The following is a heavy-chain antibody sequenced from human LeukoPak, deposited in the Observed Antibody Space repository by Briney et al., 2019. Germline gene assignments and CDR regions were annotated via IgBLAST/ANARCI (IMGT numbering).Heavy chain of an antibody. J-gene: IGHJ4*02. Sequence: PSETLSLTCTVSNYSISSAYYWGWIRQPPGKGLEGIGRLFLSGTIYYTPSLKSRVTTSVDTSNNRFSLKLSSVTAADTAVYYCARAPSGSQAFDYWGQGTLVTVSS. V-gene: IGHV4-38-2*02. CDR1: NYSISSAYY. CDR3: ARAPSGSQAFDY. CDR2: LFLSGTI. D-gene: IGHD3-10*01.